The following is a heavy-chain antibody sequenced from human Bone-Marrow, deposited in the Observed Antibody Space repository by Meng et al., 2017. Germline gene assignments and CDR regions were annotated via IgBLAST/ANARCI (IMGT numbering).Heavy chain of an antibody. Sequence: QVQVQQWGAGLVKPSETLSLTCAFYGGSFSADDWSWIRQPPGKGLEWLGQINHSGSTNDNPSLKSRVTISIDTSRNQLSLKLSSVTAADTAVYYCRLAYCMGDCVDYWGQGTLVTVSS. V-gene: IGHV4-34*01. CDR1: GGSFSADD. J-gene: IGHJ4*02. CDR3: RLAYCMGDCVDY. D-gene: IGHD2-21*01. CDR2: INHSGST.